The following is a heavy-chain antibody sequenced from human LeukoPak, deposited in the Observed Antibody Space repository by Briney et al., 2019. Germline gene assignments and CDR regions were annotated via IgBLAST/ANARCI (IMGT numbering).Heavy chain of an antibody. CDR3: AREGLMGELLDYYFDY. D-gene: IGHD1-26*01. Sequence: GGSLRLSCAASGFTFSSYWMSWVRQAPGKGLEWVAVIWYDGSNKYYADSVKGRFTISRDNSKNTLYLQMNSLRAEDTAVYYCAREGLMGELLDYYFDYWGQGTLVTVSS. CDR1: GFTFSSYW. J-gene: IGHJ4*02. V-gene: IGHV3-33*08. CDR2: IWYDGSNK.